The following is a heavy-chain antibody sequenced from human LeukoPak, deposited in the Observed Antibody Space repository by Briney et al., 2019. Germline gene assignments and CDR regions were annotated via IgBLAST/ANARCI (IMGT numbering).Heavy chain of an antibody. V-gene: IGHV4-59*01. CDR2: IYYSGST. CDR1: GGSISSYY. D-gene: IGHD3-9*01. CDR3: AREETIYDILTGYLNWFDP. J-gene: IGHJ5*02. Sequence: PSETLSLTCTVSGGSISSYYWSWIRQPPGKGLEWIGYIYYSGSTNYNPSLKSRVTISVDTSKNQFSLKLSSVTAADTAVYYCAREETIYDILTGYLNWFDPWGQGTLVTVSS.